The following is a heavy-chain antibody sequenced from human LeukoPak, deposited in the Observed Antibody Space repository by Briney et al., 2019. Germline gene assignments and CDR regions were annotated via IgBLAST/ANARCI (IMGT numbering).Heavy chain of an antibody. V-gene: IGHV4-34*01. J-gene: IGHJ4*02. D-gene: IGHD6-19*01. CDR2: INHSGST. CDR3: ARAALAVADN. CDR1: GGSFSGYY. Sequence: SETLSLTCAVYGGSFSGYYWSWIRQPPGKGLEWIGEINHSGSTNYNPSLKSRVTISVDTSKNQFSLKLSSVTAADTAVYYCARAALAVADNWGQGTQVTVSS.